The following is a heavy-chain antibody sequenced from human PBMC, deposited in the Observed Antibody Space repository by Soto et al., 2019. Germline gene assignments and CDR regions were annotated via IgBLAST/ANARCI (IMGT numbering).Heavy chain of an antibody. V-gene: IGHV4-39*01. D-gene: IGHD5-18*01. CDR3: GGLYRGYGDK. J-gene: IGHJ1*01. CDR1: GVSVNTTRYY. CDR2: MFFSGST. Sequence: QLQLQESGPGLVKPSETESLTCTVSGVSVNTTRYYWGWIRQSPGKGLEWVGRMFFSGSTFYNPSPKSRLTISVDTPKSQFSLKLSSVTAADTAVYFCGGLYRGYGDKWGQGTLVTVSS.